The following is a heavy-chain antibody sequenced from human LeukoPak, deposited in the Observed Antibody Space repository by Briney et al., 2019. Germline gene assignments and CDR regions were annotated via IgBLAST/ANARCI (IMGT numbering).Heavy chain of an antibody. J-gene: IGHJ6*03. CDR2: ISAYNGNT. D-gene: IGHD2-2*02. CDR3: ARHIVVVPAAIEGNDYYYYYYMDV. CDR1: GYTFTSYG. V-gene: IGHV1-18*01. Sequence: ASVTVSCKASGYTFTSYGISWMRQAPGQGLEWMGWISAYNGNTNYAQKLQGRVTMTTDTSTSTAYMELRSLRSDDTAVYYCARHIVVVPAAIEGNDYYYYYYMDVWGKGTTVTVSS.